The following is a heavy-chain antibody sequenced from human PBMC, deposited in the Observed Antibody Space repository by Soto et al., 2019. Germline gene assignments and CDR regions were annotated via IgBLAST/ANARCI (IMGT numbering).Heavy chain of an antibody. Sequence: DVVLVNSGGGFVRPGESLRLSCGASGFRFTSFGMNWVRQGPGKGLEWLSYISGLSATTYYADSVRGRFTVSRDNDMNLVFLQLNNLRGDDTAVYYCVRPLPSGQNYGMDVWGQGTTVTVSS. V-gene: IGHV3-48*04. CDR2: ISGLSATT. J-gene: IGHJ6*02. D-gene: IGHD3-10*01. CDR3: VRPLPSGQNYGMDV. CDR1: GFRFTSFG.